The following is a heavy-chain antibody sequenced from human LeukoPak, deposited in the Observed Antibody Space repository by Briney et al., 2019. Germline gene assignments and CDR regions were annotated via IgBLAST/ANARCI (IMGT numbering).Heavy chain of an antibody. J-gene: IGHJ4*02. CDR3: ARRGYDSSGYYYAY. Sequence: SETLSLTCTVSGGSISSSSYYWGWNRQPPGKGLEWIGSIYYSGSTYYNPSLKSRVTISVDTSKNQFSLKLSSVTAADTAVYYCARRGYDSSGYYYAYWGQGTLVTVSS. D-gene: IGHD3-22*01. CDR2: IYYSGST. V-gene: IGHV4-39*01. CDR1: GGSISSSSYY.